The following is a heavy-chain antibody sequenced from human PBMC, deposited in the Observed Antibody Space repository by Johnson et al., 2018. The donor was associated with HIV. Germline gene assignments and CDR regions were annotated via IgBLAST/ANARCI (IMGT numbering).Heavy chain of an antibody. D-gene: IGHD6-19*01. V-gene: IGHV3-30-3*01. CDR2: LSYDGRNK. CDR1: GFTFSSYA. Sequence: VQLVESGGGVVQPGRSLRLSCAASGFTFSSYAMHWVRQAPGKGLEWVAVLSYDGRNKYYADSVQGRFTISRDNSKNTLYLQMNSLRAEDTAVYYCARDRSSGCDGRVDAFDIWGQGTMVTVSS. CDR3: ARDRSSGCDGRVDAFDI. J-gene: IGHJ3*02.